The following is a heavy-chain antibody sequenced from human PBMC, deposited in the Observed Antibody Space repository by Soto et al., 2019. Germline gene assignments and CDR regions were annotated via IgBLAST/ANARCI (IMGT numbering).Heavy chain of an antibody. J-gene: IGHJ4*02. CDR3: ASRPPSIAAAGTDFDY. Sequence: SVKVSCKASGGTFSSYAISWVRQAPGQGLEWMGGIIPIFGTANYAQKFQGRVTITADESTSTAYMELSSPRSEDTAVYYCASRPPSIAAAGTDFDYWCQGLLLTVSS. D-gene: IGHD6-13*01. CDR1: GGTFSSYA. V-gene: IGHV1-69*13. CDR2: IIPIFGTA.